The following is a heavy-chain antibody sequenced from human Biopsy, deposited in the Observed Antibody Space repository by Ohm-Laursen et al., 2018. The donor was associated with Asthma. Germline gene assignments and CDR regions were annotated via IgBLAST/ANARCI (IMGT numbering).Heavy chain of an antibody. J-gene: IGHJ1*01. CDR3: ARTFHFWSPYHAEHYQL. Sequence: SLRLSCTASGFTFSSYAFNWVRQAPGKGLEWVSYITGSGSTIYYADSAKGRFTLSRDNAKNSLYLQMNSLRAEDTAVYYCARTFHFWSPYHAEHYQLWGQGTLVTVSS. CDR2: ITGSGSTI. D-gene: IGHD3-3*02. CDR1: GFTFSSYA. V-gene: IGHV3-48*01.